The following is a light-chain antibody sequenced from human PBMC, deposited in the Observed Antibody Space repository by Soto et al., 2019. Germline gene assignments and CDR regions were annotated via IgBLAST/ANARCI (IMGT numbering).Light chain of an antibody. Sequence: QSALTQPPSASGSPGQSVAISCTGTSSDVGGYNYVSWYQQHPGKAPKLMIYEVNKRPSGVSNRFSGSKSANTASLTISGLQAEDEADYYCCSYAGSSTFVFGTGTKVTVL. CDR3: CSYAGSSTFV. CDR1: SSDVGGYNY. V-gene: IGLV2-23*02. J-gene: IGLJ1*01. CDR2: EVN.